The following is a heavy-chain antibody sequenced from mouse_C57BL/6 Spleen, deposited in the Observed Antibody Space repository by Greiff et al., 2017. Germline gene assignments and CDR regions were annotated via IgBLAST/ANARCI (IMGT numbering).Heavy chain of an antibody. CDR3: TTRPYGSSYPWFAY. D-gene: IGHD1-1*01. Sequence: VQLQQSGAELVRPGASVKLSCTASGFNIKDDYMHWVKQRPEQGLEWIGWIDPENGDTEYASKFQGKATITADTSSNTAYLQLSSLTSEDTAVYYCTTRPYGSSYPWFAYWGQGTLVTVSA. V-gene: IGHV14-4*01. CDR1: GFNIKDDY. CDR2: IDPENGDT. J-gene: IGHJ3*01.